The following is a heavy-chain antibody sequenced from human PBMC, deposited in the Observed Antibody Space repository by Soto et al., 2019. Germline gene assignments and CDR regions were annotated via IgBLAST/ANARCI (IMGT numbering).Heavy chain of an antibody. D-gene: IGHD1-26*01. J-gene: IGHJ5*02. CDR3: VRDGTKNLRDRFEP. Sequence: EPLSLTCTVSGASLSRYYWSWIRQPPGKGLEWIGRIYATGDTDYNPSLKSRISMSVDMSKKQFSLTLRSVTAADTAIYYCVRDGTKNLRDRFEPWGRGILVTVSS. CDR1: GASLSRYY. V-gene: IGHV4-4*07. CDR2: IYATGDT.